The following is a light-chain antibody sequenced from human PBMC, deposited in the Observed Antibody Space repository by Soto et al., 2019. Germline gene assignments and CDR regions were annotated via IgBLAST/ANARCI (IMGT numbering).Light chain of an antibody. Sequence: NVLTQSPGTLSLSPGERATLSCRASQSLSGNYLAWYQQKPGQAPRVLIYRASIRATGISDRFSGSGSGTDFTLTISRLEPEYFAVYYCQHYGASPWTFGQGTKVEIK. CDR3: QHYGASPWT. J-gene: IGKJ1*01. CDR1: QSLSGNY. V-gene: IGKV3-20*01. CDR2: RAS.